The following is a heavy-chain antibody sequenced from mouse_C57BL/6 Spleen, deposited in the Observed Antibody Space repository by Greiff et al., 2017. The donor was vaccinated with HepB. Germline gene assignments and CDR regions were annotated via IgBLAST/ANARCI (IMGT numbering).Heavy chain of an antibody. CDR2: IYPGSGST. V-gene: IGHV1-55*01. Sequence: QVQLQQPGAELVKPGASVKMSCKASGYTFTSYWITWVKQRPGQGLEWIGDIYPGSGSTNYNEKFKSKATLALDTASSTAYMQLSSLTSEDSAVYYCASGSSLAWFAYWGQGTLVTVSA. CDR3: ASGSSLAWFAY. CDR1: GYTFTSYW. J-gene: IGHJ3*01. D-gene: IGHD1-1*01.